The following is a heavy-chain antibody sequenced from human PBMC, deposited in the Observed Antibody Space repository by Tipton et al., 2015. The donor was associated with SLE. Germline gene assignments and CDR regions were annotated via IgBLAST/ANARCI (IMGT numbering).Heavy chain of an antibody. V-gene: IGHV4-59*01. CDR1: GVSINSYY. J-gene: IGHJ4*02. D-gene: IGHD3-16*01. Sequence: TLSLTCNVSGVSINSYYWSWIRQPPGKGLEWIGYIHSSGSTNYNSSLESRVTISIDTSRNQFSLKLTSVTAADTAVYYCARSDGGYWGQGTLVTVSS. CDR3: ARSDGGY. CDR2: IHSSGST.